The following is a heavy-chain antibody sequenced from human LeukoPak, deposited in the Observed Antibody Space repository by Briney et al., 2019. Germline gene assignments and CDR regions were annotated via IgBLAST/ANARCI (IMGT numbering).Heavy chain of an antibody. CDR1: GGSISSSSYY. Sequence: SETLSLTCTVSGGSISSSSYYWGWIRQPPGKELEWIGGIYYSGSTYYNPSLKSRVTISVDTSKNQFSLKLSSVTAADTAVYYCARHFTDYDFWSGYYRTLYYYYYGMDVWGQGTTVTVSS. V-gene: IGHV4-39*01. CDR2: IYYSGST. D-gene: IGHD3-3*01. J-gene: IGHJ6*02. CDR3: ARHFTDYDFWSGYYRTLYYYYYGMDV.